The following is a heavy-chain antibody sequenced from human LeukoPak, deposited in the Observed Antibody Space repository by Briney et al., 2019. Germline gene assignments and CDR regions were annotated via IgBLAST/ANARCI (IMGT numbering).Heavy chain of an antibody. CDR1: GFTFSSYD. D-gene: IGHD1-26*01. CDR3: AKDTYSGGYYDY. V-gene: IGHV3-23*01. J-gene: IGHJ4*02. CDR2: ISGSGGST. Sequence: PGGSLRLSCAASGFTFSSYDMSWVRQAPGKGLEWVSAISGSGGSTYYADSVKGRLTISRDNSKNTLYLQMNNLRAEDTAVYYCAKDTYSGGYYDYWGQGTLVTVSS.